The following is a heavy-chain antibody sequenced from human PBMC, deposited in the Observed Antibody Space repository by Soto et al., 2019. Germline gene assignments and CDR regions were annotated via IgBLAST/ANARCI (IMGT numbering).Heavy chain of an antibody. CDR1: GFTFNSYW. J-gene: IGHJ6*03. CDR3: ARGAKGAYYMDV. CDR2: INSDGSST. D-gene: IGHD3-16*01. V-gene: IGHV3-74*01. Sequence: EVQLVESGGGLVHPGGSLRLSCAASGFTFNSYWMHWARQAPGKGLVWVSRINSDGSSTNYADSVKGRFTISRDNAKNTLYVQINSLRAEDTAVYYCARGAKGAYYMDVWGKGTTVTVSS.